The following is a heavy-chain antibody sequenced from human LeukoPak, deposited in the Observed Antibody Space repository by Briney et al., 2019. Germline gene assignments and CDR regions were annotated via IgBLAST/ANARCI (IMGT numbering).Heavy chain of an antibody. V-gene: IGHV4-39*07. Sequence: SETLSLTCTVSGGSISSSSYYWGWIRQPPGKGLEWIGSIYYSGSTYYNPSLKSRVTISVDTSKNQFSLKLSSVTAADTAVYYCASSNWNYGGWFDPWGQGTLVTVSS. CDR2: IYYSGST. J-gene: IGHJ5*02. CDR1: GGSISSSSYY. D-gene: IGHD1-7*01. CDR3: ASSNWNYGGWFDP.